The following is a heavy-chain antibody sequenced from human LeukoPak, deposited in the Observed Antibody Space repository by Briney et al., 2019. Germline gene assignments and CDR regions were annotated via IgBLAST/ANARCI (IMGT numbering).Heavy chain of an antibody. V-gene: IGHV3-73*01. J-gene: IGHJ5*02. CDR1: GFTLSDSA. D-gene: IGHD1-26*01. CDR2: IDRPAKSYAT. CDR3: TRDRGTYNWLDP. Sequence: GRSLRLSCAASGFTLSDSAIHWVRQASGKGLEWVGLIDRPAKSYATAYGASVGGRFTISRDDSKNTAYLQMDSLKTEDTALYYCTRDRGTYNWLDPWGQGTLVTVSS.